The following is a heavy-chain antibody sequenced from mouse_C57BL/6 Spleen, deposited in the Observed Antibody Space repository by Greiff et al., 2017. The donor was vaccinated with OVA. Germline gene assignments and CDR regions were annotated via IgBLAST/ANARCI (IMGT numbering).Heavy chain of an antibody. CDR1: GYTFTSYW. V-gene: IGHV1-55*01. CDR3: ASAYYYGSSYVGPWFAY. D-gene: IGHD1-1*01. J-gene: IGHJ3*01. Sequence: QVHVKQPGAELVKPGASVKMSCKASGYTFTSYWITWVKQRPGQGLEWIGDIYPGSGSTNYNEKFKSKATLTVDTSSSTAYMQLSSLTSEDSAVYYCASAYYYGSSYVGPWFAYWGQGTLVTVSA. CDR2: IYPGSGST.